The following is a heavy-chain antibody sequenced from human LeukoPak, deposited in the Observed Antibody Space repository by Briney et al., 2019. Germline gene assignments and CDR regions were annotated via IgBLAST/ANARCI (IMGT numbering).Heavy chain of an antibody. CDR2: ISAYNGNT. D-gene: IGHD6-19*01. CDR1: GYTFTSYG. J-gene: IGHJ4*02. V-gene: IGHV1-18*01. Sequence: GASVKVSCKASGYTFTSYGISWVRQAPGQGLEWMGWISAYNGNTNYAQKLQGRVTMTTDTSTSTAYMELRSLRSDDTAVYYCARAGGIAVAGSYFDYWGQGTLVTVSS. CDR3: ARAGGIAVAGSYFDY.